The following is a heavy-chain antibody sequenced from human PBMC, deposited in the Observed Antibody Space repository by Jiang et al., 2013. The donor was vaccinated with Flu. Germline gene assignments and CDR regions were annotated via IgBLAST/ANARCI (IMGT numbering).Heavy chain of an antibody. Sequence: VQLVESGGGLVQPGGSLRLSCAASGFTFSSYAMGWVRQAPGKGLEWVSGITDSGGSTYYVDSVKGRFTISRDNSKRTVYLQMNSLRTDDTAVYYCAKGAPPRQWFDYWGQGTLATVSS. CDR1: GFTFSSYA. CDR3: AKGAPPRQWFDY. CDR2: ITDSGGST. J-gene: IGHJ4*02. V-gene: IGHV3-23*04. D-gene: IGHD2-8*01.